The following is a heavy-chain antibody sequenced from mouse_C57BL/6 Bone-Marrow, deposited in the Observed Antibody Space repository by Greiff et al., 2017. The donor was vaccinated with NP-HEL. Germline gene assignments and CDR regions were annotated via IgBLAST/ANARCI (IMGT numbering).Heavy chain of an antibody. Sequence: QVQLKQPGAELVRPGTSVKLSCKASGYTFTSYWMHWVKQRPGQGLEWIGVIDPSDSYTNYNQKFKGKATLTVDTSSSTAYMQLSSLTSEDSAVYYCARWPLTGYAMDYWGQGTSVTVSS. CDR2: IDPSDSYT. D-gene: IGHD4-1*01. J-gene: IGHJ4*01. CDR1: GYTFTSYW. CDR3: ARWPLTGYAMDY. V-gene: IGHV1-59*01.